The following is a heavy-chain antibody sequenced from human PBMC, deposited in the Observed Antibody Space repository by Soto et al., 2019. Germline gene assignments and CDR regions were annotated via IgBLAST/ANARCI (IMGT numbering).Heavy chain of an antibody. D-gene: IGHD6-19*01. J-gene: IGHJ4*02. CDR2: IIPIFGTA. CDR1: GGTFSSYA. Sequence: EASVKVSCKASGGTFSSYAISWVRQAPGQGLEWMGGIIPIFGTANYAQKFQGRVTITADESTSTAYMELSSLRSEDTAVYYCARGRPVGLDFADGYYFDYGGQETLVTVPS. CDR3: ARGRPVGLDFADGYYFDY. V-gene: IGHV1-69*13.